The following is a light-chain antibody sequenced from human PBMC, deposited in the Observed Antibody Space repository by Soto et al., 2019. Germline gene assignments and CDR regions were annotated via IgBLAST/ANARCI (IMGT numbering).Light chain of an antibody. J-gene: IGLJ1*01. CDR2: EVS. CDR1: SSDVGGYDY. CDR3: SSYTTSSSYV. V-gene: IGLV2-14*01. Sequence: QPASVSGSPGQSITMSCTGTSSDVGGYDYVSWYQQHPGEVPKLIIFEVSSRPAWISNRFSASKSGNTASLTISGLQAEDEADYYCSSYTTSSSYVFGTGTKVTVL.